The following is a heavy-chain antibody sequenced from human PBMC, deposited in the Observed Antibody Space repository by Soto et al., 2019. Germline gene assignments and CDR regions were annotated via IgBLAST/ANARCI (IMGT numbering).Heavy chain of an antibody. V-gene: IGHV3-33*01. J-gene: IGHJ3*02. D-gene: IGHD3-22*01. CDR1: GFTFSSYG. CDR3: ARGLYYDSSGYHSDAFDI. Sequence: QVQLVESGGGVVQPGRSLRLSCAASGFTFSSYGMHWVRQAPGKGLEWVAVIWYDGSNKYYADSVKGRFTISRDNSKNTLYLQMNSLRAEDTAVYYCARGLYYDSSGYHSDAFDIWGQGTMVTVSS. CDR2: IWYDGSNK.